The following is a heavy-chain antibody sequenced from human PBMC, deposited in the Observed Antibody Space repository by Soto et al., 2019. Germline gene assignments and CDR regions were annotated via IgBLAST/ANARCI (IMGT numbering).Heavy chain of an antibody. CDR3: ARAGLGAGHYYYGMDV. J-gene: IGHJ6*02. CDR1: GGSIGSGGYY. Sequence: PSVTLSLTCTGSGGSIGSGGYYWSWIRQHPRKGLGWIGYIFYSGSTYYNPSLKSRVTISVDTSKNQFSLKLSSVTAADTAVYYCARAGLGAGHYYYGMDVWGQGTTVTVSS. CDR2: IFYSGST. V-gene: IGHV4-31*03. D-gene: IGHD7-27*01.